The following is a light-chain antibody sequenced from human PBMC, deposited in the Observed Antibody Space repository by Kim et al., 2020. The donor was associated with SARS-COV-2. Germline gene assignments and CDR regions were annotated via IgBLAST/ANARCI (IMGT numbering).Light chain of an antibody. Sequence: ATMNSKSRKSILKPPSNKNVLAGYQQKQGQPPKLLIAWASTRESGVPDRFRGSGSGTDFTLTISSLQAEDVAVYYCQQYYSVVPHTFGQGTKLEI. J-gene: IGKJ2*01. CDR1: KSILKPPSNKNV. CDR2: WAS. CDR3: QQYYSVVPHT. V-gene: IGKV4-1*01.